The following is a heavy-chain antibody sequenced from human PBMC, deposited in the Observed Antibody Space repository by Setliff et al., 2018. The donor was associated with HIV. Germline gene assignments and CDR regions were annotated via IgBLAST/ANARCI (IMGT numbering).Heavy chain of an antibody. CDR2: IKHDGTYK. D-gene: IGHD3-16*01. V-gene: IGHV3-7*01. CDR3: AKDWGSRLSYSFYYMDV. CDR1: GFTFSTYW. J-gene: IGHJ6*03. Sequence: GGSLRLSCAASGFTFSTYWMNWVRQAPGKGLEWVASIKHDGTYKYYAESVKGRFTISRDNSRNTLYLQMNSLRTEDTAVYYCAKDWGSRLSYSFYYMDVWGKGTTVIVSS.